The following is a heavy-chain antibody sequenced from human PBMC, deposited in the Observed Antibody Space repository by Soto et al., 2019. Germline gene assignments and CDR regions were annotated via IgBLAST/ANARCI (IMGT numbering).Heavy chain of an antibody. Sequence: PSETLSLTCTVSGGSISSYYWSWIRQPPGKGLEWIGYIYFRGSTNYNPSLKSRVNISVDTSKNQYSLKLSYVTDADTAVYYCASHMVRGVPFGYWGQGTLVTVSS. CDR2: IYFRGST. CDR1: GGSISSYY. V-gene: IGHV4-59*08. D-gene: IGHD3-10*01. J-gene: IGHJ4*02. CDR3: ASHMVRGVPFGY.